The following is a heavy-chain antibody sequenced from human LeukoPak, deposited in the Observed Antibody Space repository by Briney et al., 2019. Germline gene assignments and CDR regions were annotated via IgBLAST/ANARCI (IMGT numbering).Heavy chain of an antibody. CDR2: IYPDGSDT. CDR3: AGLDWTGGNFYSS. V-gene: IGHV5-51*01. Sequence: GESLKISCKGSEYSFITHWIAWVRQMPGKGLEWMGIIYPDGSDTKYSPSFQGQVIISADKSIRTAYLQWSSLKASDTAVYYCAGLDWTGGNFYSSWGQGTQVIVSS. J-gene: IGHJ5*02. CDR1: EYSFITHW. D-gene: IGHD2-21*02.